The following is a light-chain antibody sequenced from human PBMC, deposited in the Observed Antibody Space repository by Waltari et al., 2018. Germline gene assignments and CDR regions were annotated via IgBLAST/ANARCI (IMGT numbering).Light chain of an antibody. CDR1: QSLLPSNGNTY. CDR3: MQTLQNPHS. Sequence: DIVMTQTPLSLPVTPGEPASISSRSIQSLLPSNGNTYLYWFLQKPGQPPRLLIYRVSNRFSGVPDRFSGSGSGTDFTLKISRVEAEDVGVYYCMQTLQNPHSFGQGTKVEIK. J-gene: IGKJ2*03. V-gene: IGKV2D-29*01. CDR2: RVS.